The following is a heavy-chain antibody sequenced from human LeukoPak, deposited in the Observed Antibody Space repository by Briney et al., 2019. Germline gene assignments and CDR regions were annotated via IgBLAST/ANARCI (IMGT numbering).Heavy chain of an antibody. V-gene: IGHV1-18*01. D-gene: IGHD5-18*01. CDR2: ISAYNGNT. J-gene: IGHJ4*02. Sequence: GASVKVSCKASGYTFTSYGISWVRQAPGQGLEWMGWISAYNGNTNYAQKLQGRVTMTTDTSTSTAYMELRSLRSDDTAVYYCARSLRRGYSYDIPGYWGQGTLVTVSS. CDR1: GYTFTSYG. CDR3: ARSLRRGYSYDIPGY.